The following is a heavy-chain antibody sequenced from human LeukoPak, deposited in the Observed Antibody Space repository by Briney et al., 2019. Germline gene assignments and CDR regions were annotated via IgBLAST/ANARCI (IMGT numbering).Heavy chain of an antibody. J-gene: IGHJ3*02. CDR3: ARGALGMSGRIVDAFDI. CDR1: EFIFSSYT. V-gene: IGHV3-21*01. CDR2: ISSSSSYI. D-gene: IGHD1-14*01. Sequence: GGSLRLSCAASEFIFSSYTVNWVRQAPGKGLEWVSSISSSSSYIYFADSVKGRFTISRDNAKNSLYLQMNSLRAEDTAVYYCARGALGMSGRIVDAFDIWGQGTRVTVSS.